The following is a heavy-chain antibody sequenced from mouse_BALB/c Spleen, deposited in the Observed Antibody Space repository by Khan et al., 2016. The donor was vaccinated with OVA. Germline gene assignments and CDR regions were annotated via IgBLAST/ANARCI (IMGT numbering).Heavy chain of an antibody. CDR3: ARNYAIDY. CDR1: GYTFTSYY. J-gene: IGHJ4*01. Sequence: QVQLKQSGPELVKVGASVRISCKASGYTFTSYYIHWVKQRPGQGLEWIGWIYPRDVNTKYNEKFKGKATLTADKSSSTVYMQLSSLTSEDAAVYFCARNYAIDYWGQGTSVTVSS. V-gene: IGHV1S56*01. CDR2: IYPRDVNT.